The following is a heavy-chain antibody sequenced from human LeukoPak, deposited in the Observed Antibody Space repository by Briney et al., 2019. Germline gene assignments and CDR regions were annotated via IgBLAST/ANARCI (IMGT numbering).Heavy chain of an antibody. D-gene: IGHD3-22*01. CDR3: AKVGGWDTMIAVVDKLYFDY. V-gene: IGHV3-23*01. Sequence: PGGSLRLSCAASGFTFSSYGMHWVRQAPGKGLEWVSAISGSGGSTYYADSVKGRFTISRDNSKNTLYLQMNSLRAEDTAVYYCAKVGGWDTMIAVVDKLYFDYWGQGTLVTVSS. J-gene: IGHJ4*02. CDR1: GFTFSSYG. CDR2: ISGSGGST.